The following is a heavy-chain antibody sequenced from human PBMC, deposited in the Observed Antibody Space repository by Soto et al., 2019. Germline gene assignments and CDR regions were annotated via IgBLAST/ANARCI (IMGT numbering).Heavy chain of an antibody. CDR2: LYRGAGT. J-gene: IGHJ3*01. Sequence: VQLVESGGGLVQPGGSLRLSCAASGFTVSSNYMNWVRQAPGKGLEWLSVLYRGAGTYYADSVKDRFTISRDNSKNTLYLQLNSLRAEDTAIYYCARECGGDCSNAFDLWGQGTMVTVSP. V-gene: IGHV3-66*01. D-gene: IGHD2-21*01. CDR1: GFTVSSNY. CDR3: ARECGGDCSNAFDL.